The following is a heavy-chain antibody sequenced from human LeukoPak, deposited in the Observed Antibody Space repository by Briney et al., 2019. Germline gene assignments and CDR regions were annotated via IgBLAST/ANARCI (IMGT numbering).Heavy chain of an antibody. CDR1: GGSISSSSYY. CDR3: ARYIVVVTASWYFDY. D-gene: IGHD2-21*02. CDR2: IYYSGST. Sequence: SETLSLTCTVSGGSISSSSYYWGWLRQPPGKGLEWIGSIYYSGSTYYNPSLKSRVTISVDTSKNQFSLKLSSVTAADTAVYYCARYIVVVTASWYFDYWGQGTLVTVSS. V-gene: IGHV4-39*01. J-gene: IGHJ4*02.